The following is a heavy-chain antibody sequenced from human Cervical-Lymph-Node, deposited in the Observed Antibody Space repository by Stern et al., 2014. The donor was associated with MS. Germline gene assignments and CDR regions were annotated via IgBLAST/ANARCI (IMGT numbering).Heavy chain of an antibody. Sequence: DQLVQSGAEVKKPGGSGKVYCKVSGYTLSEIYMHWVRQAPGKGLEWMGGVDPEHGESRYAHKFQSRVAMAEGRSTDTAYMDLSSLRSEDTAVYYCATLRGRVTYYYGMDVWGQGTTVTVSS. CDR1: GYTLSEIY. V-gene: IGHV1-24*01. J-gene: IGHJ6*02. CDR2: VDPEHGES. D-gene: IGHD2-21*02. CDR3: ATLRGRVTYYYGMDV.